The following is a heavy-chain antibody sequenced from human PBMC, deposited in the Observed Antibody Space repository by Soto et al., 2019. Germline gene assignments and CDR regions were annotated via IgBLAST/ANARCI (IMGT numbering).Heavy chain of an antibody. V-gene: IGHV1-69*08. Sequence: QVQLVQSGAEVKKPGSSVKVSCKASGGTFSSYTISWVRQAPGQGLEWMGRIIPILGIANYAQKFQGRVTTTGDKSTSTAYMELSSLRSEDTAVYYCARDGHGDYVRYYYYGMDVWGQGTTVTVSS. D-gene: IGHD4-17*01. CDR3: ARDGHGDYVRYYYYGMDV. J-gene: IGHJ6*02. CDR2: IIPILGIA. CDR1: GGTFSSYT.